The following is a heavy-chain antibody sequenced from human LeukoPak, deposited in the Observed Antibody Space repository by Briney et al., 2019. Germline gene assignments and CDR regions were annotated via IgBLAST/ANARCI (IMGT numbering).Heavy chain of an antibody. CDR1: GGSVTSGTSY. CDR2: IYYSGST. CDR3: ASSYGMDV. V-gene: IGHV4-30-4*08. Sequence: PSETLSLTCTVSGGSVTSGTSYWSWIRQPPGKGLEWIGYIYYSGSTFYNPSLKSRVTISLDTPKNQVFLKLTSVTAADTAVYYCASSYGMDVWGQGTTVTVSS. J-gene: IGHJ6*02.